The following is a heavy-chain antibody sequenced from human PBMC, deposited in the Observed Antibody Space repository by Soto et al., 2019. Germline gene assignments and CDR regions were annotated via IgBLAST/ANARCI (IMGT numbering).Heavy chain of an antibody. CDR1: GFTFTSYW. CDR2: IYPGDSDT. CDR3: AKHEGYCSTTTCSNFDY. Sequence: LKISCKGSGFTFTSYWIAWVRQMPGKGLEWMGIIYPGDSDTSYSPSFQGQVTISADKSINTAYLHWSSLKASDTAIYYCAKHEGYCSTTTCSNFDYWGQGTLVTVSS. V-gene: IGHV5-51*01. J-gene: IGHJ4*02. D-gene: IGHD2-2*01.